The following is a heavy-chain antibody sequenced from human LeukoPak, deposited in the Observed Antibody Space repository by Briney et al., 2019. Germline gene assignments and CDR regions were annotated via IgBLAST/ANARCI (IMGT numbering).Heavy chain of an antibody. J-gene: IGHJ4*02. V-gene: IGHV1-2*02. CDR1: GYTFTGYY. CDR3: ATDAGQQLVRYTLDY. Sequence: ASVKVSCKASGYTFTGYYMHWVRQAPGQGLEWMGWINPNSGGTNYAQKFQGRVTMTRDTSISTAYMELSRLRSDDTAVDYCATDAGQQLVRYTLDYWGQGTLVTVSS. D-gene: IGHD6-13*01. CDR2: INPNSGGT.